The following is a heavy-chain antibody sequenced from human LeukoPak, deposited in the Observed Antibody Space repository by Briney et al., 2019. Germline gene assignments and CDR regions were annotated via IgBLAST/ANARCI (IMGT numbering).Heavy chain of an antibody. CDR2: IYPGDSDT. V-gene: IGHV5-51*01. CDR1: GYSFTSYW. Sequence: GESLKISCKGSGYSFTSYWIGWVRQMPGKGLEWMGIIYPGDSDTRYSPSFQGQVTISADKSISTAYLQWSSLKASDTAMYYCARGVLNGIFGVVSNFDYWGQGTLVTVSS. J-gene: IGHJ4*02. CDR3: ARGVLNGIFGVVSNFDY. D-gene: IGHD3-3*01.